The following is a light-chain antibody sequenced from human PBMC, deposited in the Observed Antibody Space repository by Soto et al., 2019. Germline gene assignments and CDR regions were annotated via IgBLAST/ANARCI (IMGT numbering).Light chain of an antibody. V-gene: IGKV3-15*01. Sequence: EIVMTQSPATLSVSPGERVTLSCRASQSISTNLAWYQQKSGQAPSLLIYGAFTRATGIPARFSDSGSGTEFTLTISSLQSEDFAVYYCQQYNDWPPYTFGQGTKLEIK. CDR2: GAF. CDR3: QQYNDWPPYT. CDR1: QSISTN. J-gene: IGKJ2*01.